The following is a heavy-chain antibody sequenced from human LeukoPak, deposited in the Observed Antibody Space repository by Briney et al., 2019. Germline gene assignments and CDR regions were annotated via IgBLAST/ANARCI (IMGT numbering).Heavy chain of an antibody. CDR3: ARGLAYCGGDCYSAPSYFDY. Sequence: PPETLSLTCAVYGGSFSGYYWSWIRQPPGKGLEWIGEINHSGSTNYNPSLKSRVTISVDTSKNQFSLKLSSVTAADTAVYYCARGLAYCGGDCYSAPSYFDYWGQGTLVTVSS. CDR1: GGSFSGYY. CDR2: INHSGST. V-gene: IGHV4-34*01. J-gene: IGHJ4*02. D-gene: IGHD2-21*02.